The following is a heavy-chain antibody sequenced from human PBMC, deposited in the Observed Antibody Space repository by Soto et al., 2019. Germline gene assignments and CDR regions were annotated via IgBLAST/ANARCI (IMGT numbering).Heavy chain of an antibody. Sequence: SETLSLTCAVSGGSISGSYYYWGWLRQSPGRGPEWIGSAFYTGFTSYNPSLESRVSVSVDTSKNQFSLKVSAVTAADTAVYYCASSQKGYNWNYFDHWSQGALVTVSS. J-gene: IGHJ4*02. V-gene: IGHV4-39*01. CDR3: ASSQKGYNWNYFDH. CDR1: GGSISGSYYY. D-gene: IGHD1-20*01. CDR2: AFYTGFT.